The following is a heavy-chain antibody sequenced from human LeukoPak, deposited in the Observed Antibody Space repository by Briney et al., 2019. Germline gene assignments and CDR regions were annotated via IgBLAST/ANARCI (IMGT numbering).Heavy chain of an antibody. J-gene: IGHJ4*02. CDR3: ARDLLGG. D-gene: IGHD3-16*01. CDR1: GFTFSSFA. CDR2: ISYDGTNI. V-gene: IGHV3-30-3*01. Sequence: PGGSLRLSCAASGFTFSSFAMQCVRQAPGKGLEWVAFISYDGTNIYYADSVKGRFTISRDNSKNPLYLQMNSLRAEDTAVYYCARDLLGGWGQGTLVTVSS.